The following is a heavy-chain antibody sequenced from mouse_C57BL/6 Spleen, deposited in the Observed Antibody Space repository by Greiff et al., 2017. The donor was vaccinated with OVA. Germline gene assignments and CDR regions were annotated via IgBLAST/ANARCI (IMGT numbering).Heavy chain of an antibody. J-gene: IGHJ3*01. CDR2: IDPTRGGP. Sequence: QLQQPGAELVKPGASVKLSCKASGYPFTSYWMHWVKQRPGRGLEWIGRIDPTRGGPKYNEKFKSKATLTVDKPSSPAYMQRSSLTSEDSAFYYCARQDSSVPFAYWGQGTLVTVSA. V-gene: IGHV1-72*01. CDR3: ARQDSSVPFAY. CDR1: GYPFTSYW. D-gene: IGHD3-2*02.